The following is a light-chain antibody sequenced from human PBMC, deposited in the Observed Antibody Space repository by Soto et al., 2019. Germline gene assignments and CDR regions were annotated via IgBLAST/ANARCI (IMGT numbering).Light chain of an antibody. CDR1: QISFKTSIKKNS. CDR2: WAY. V-gene: IGKV4-1*01. Sequence: DIVMTQSLYSRAWYLRVRGTTECWSSQISFKTSIKKNSLAWYKQKPGQSPRLIIYWAYTRESGVNDRFSGSGSGTDFTITISRMQAEDVEAYYCQQYYSSYITFGGGTTVDIK. J-gene: IGKJ4*01. CDR3: QQYYSSYIT.